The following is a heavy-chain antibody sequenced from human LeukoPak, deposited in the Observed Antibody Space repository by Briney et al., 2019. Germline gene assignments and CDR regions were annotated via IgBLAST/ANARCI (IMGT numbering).Heavy chain of an antibody. CDR3: ARLGHPLVGATSLDYYYMDV. J-gene: IGHJ6*03. V-gene: IGHV1-8*01. CDR2: MNPNSGNT. Sequence: GASVKVSCKASGYTFTSYDINWVRQATGQGLEWMGWMNPNSGNTGYAQKFQGRVTMTRNTSISTAYMELSSLRSEDTAVYYCARLGHPLVGATSLDYYYMDVWGKGTTVTVSS. D-gene: IGHD1-26*01. CDR1: GYTFTSYD.